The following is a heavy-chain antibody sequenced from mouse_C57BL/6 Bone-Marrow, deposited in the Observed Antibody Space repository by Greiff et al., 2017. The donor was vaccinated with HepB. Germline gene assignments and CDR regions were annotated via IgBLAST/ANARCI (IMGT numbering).Heavy chain of an antibody. V-gene: IGHV1-9*01. D-gene: IGHD1-1*01. CDR2: ILPGSGST. CDR1: GYTFTGYW. J-gene: IGHJ3*01. Sequence: QVQLQQSGAELMKPGASVKLSCKATGYTFTGYWIEWVKQRPGHGLEWIGEILPGSGSTTYNEKFKGKATFTADTSSNTAYMQLSSLTTEDSAIYYCARGGVAPRFAYWGQGTLVTVSA. CDR3: ARGGVAPRFAY.